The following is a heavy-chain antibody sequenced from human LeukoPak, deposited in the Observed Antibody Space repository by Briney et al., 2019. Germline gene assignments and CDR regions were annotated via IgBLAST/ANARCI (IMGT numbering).Heavy chain of an antibody. J-gene: IGHJ6*03. CDR2: ICTSGST. D-gene: IGHD6-13*01. V-gene: IGHV4-4*09. CDR3: ASSIAATGINYYYMDV. CDR1: GGSISSYY. Sequence: SETLSLTCTVSGGSISSYYWSWIRQPPGKGLEWIGYICTSGSTNYNPSLKSRVTISVDTSKNQFSLKLSSVTAADTAVYYCASSIAATGINYYYMDVWGKGTTVTVSS.